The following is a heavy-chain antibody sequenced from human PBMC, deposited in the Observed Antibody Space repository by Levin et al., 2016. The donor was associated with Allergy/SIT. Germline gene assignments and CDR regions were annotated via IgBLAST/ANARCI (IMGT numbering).Heavy chain of an antibody. CDR2: IIPIFGTA. D-gene: IGHD3-22*01. CDR3: ARNTRGSSGYYAFDI. J-gene: IGHJ3*02. V-gene: IGHV1-69*13. Sequence: SVKVSCKASGGTFSSYAISWVRQAPGQGLEWMGGIIPIFGTANYAQKFQGRVTITADESTSTAYMELSRLRSDDTAVYYCARNTRGSSGYYAFDIWGQGTMVTVSS. CDR1: GGTFSSYA.